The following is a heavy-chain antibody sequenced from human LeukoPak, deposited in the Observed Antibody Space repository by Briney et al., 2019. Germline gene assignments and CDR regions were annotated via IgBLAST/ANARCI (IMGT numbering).Heavy chain of an antibody. CDR2: ISGSGGST. V-gene: IGHV3-23*01. D-gene: IGHD3-10*01. J-gene: IGHJ3*02. CDR1: GFTFTSLA. CDR3: AKDLMVRGVISAFDI. Sequence: GRSLRVACAASGFTFTSLAMSCVRQPPGKLLEWVSSISGSGGSTYYADSVKGRFTISRDNSKNTLYLQMNSLRAEDTAVYYCAKDLMVRGVISAFDIRGQGTMVTVSS.